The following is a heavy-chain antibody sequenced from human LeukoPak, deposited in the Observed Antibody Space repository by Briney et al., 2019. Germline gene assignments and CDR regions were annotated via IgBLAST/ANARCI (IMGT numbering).Heavy chain of an antibody. J-gene: IGHJ6*03. V-gene: IGHV4-59*01. CDR1: GGSISNYY. CDR3: ARVDTFGMGWLVPFYYYMDV. D-gene: IGHD3-3*01. Sequence: SETLSLTCTVSGGSISNYYWSWIRQPPGKGLEWIGYIYYSGSTNYNPSLKSRVTISVDTSKNQFSLKLSSVTAADTAVYYCARVDTFGMGWLVPFYYYMDVWGKGTTVTVSS. CDR2: IYYSGST.